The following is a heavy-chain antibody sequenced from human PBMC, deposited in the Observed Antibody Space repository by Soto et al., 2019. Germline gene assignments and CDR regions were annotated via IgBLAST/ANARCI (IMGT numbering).Heavy chain of an antibody. CDR2: ISAYNGNT. D-gene: IGHD2-2*02. CDR1: GYTFTSYG. J-gene: IGHJ5*02. V-gene: IGHV1-18*01. Sequence: GASVKVSCKASGYTFTSYGISWVRQAPGQGLEWMGWISAYNGNTNYAQKLQGRVTMTTDTSTSTAYMELRSLRSDDTAVYYCARDIVVVPAAIGTNWFDPWGQRTLVTVSS. CDR3: ARDIVVVPAAIGTNWFDP.